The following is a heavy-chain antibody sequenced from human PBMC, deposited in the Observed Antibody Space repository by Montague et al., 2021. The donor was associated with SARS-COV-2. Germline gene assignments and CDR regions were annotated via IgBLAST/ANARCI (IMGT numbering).Heavy chain of an antibody. CDR3: ARGSQVGSWPPADSGMDV. CDR2: TYYRSKWYN. CDR1: GDSVSSNIAT. Sequence: CAISGDSVSSNIATWNWIRQSPSRGLEWLGRTYYRSKWYNDYAVSVKSRVIIHPDTSNNRISLQLNSVTPEDTAVYYCARGSQVGSWPPADSGMDVWGQGTKVTVSS. J-gene: IGHJ6*02. V-gene: IGHV6-1*01. D-gene: IGHD6-13*01.